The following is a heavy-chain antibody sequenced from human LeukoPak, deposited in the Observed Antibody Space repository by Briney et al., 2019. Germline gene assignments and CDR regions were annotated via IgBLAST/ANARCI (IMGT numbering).Heavy chain of an antibody. J-gene: IGHJ4*02. CDR1: GYTFTGSY. Sequence: GASVKVSCKASGYTFTGSYMHWVRQAPGQGLEWMGWINPNSGGTNYAQKFQGRVTMTRDTSISTAYMELSRLRSDDTAVYYCARGPHRNYYDSSGIKPFDYWGQGTLVTVSS. V-gene: IGHV1-2*02. D-gene: IGHD3-22*01. CDR3: ARGPHRNYYDSSGIKPFDY. CDR2: INPNSGGT.